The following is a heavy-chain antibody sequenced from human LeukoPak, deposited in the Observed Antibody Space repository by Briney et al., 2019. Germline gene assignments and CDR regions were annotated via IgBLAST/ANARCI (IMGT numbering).Heavy chain of an antibody. CDR3: VSFYETN. CDR1: GNYW. V-gene: IGHV3-74*01. D-gene: IGHD2-2*01. J-gene: IGHJ4*02. Sequence: GGSLRLSCAASGNYWMHWVRQALGKGLVWVSHINSDGSWTGYADSVKGRFTISKDNAKNTVYLQMNNLRAEDTAVYYCVSFYETNWGRGTLVTVSS. CDR2: INSDGSWT.